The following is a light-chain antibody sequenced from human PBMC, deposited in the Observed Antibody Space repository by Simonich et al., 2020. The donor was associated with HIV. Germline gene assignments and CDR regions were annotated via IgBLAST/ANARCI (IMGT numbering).Light chain of an antibody. CDR3: MQGTHWPVT. CDR2: KVS. V-gene: IGKV2-30*02. Sequence: DVVMTQSPLSLPVTLGQPASISCRSSQSLVHSDGNTYVNWFQQRPGQSPRRLIYKVSNRDSGVPDRFSGSGSGTDFTLKISRVEAEDVGVYFCMQGTHWPVTFGGGTKVEIK. J-gene: IGKJ4*01. CDR1: QSLVHSDGNTY.